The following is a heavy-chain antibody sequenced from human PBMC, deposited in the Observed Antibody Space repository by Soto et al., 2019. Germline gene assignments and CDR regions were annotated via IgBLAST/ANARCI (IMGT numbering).Heavy chain of an antibody. CDR3: ARASDDEYGDFGWFDP. Sequence: QLQLQESGPGLVKPSETLSLTCTVSGASINSSPFYWGWVRQPPGKGLEWIGSVSYSGSTYDNAPLKSRVAISVDTSKNQSSLKLTSVTAADTAIYYCARASDDEYGDFGWFDPWGQGTPVTVSS. J-gene: IGHJ5*02. CDR1: GASINSSPFY. CDR2: VSYSGST. D-gene: IGHD4-17*01. V-gene: IGHV4-39*01.